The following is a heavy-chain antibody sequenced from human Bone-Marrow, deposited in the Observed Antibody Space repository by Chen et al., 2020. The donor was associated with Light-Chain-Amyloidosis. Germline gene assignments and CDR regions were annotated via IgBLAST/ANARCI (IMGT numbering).Heavy chain of an antibody. J-gene: IGHJ4*02. D-gene: IGHD5-18*01. V-gene: IGHV3-30*02. Sequence: VRLVESGGGVVQPGGSLRLSCAASGFVFTTYGFQWVRQAPGKGLEWVAFIRFDGSDKYYVDSVKGRFTISRDDSKNTVYLQMSRLRVEDTAMYYCAQLYSYGRPFNHWGQGTLVSVPS. CDR3: AQLYSYGRPFNH. CDR2: IRFDGSDK. CDR1: GFVFTTYG.